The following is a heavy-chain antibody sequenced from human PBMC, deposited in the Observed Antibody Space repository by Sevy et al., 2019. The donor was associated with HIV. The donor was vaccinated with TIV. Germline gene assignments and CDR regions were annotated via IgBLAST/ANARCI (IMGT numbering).Heavy chain of an antibody. D-gene: IGHD2-21*01. CDR3: VRELWPGDC. Sequence: GGSLRLSCAASGFTFSDYFMGWVRQAPGKGLEWVANVDQDGSQKNYVASVKGRFTVSRDNAKNSLYLQMNRLRVDDTAVYYCVRELWPGDCWGQGTLVTVSS. CDR1: GFTFSDYF. CDR2: VDQDGSQK. V-gene: IGHV3-7*01. J-gene: IGHJ4*02.